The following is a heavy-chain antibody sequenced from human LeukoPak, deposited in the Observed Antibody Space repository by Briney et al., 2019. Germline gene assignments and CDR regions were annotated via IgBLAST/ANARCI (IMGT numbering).Heavy chain of an antibody. V-gene: IGHV3-48*01. CDR1: GFTFSTYT. J-gene: IGHJ3*02. CDR2: ISSDSSTI. Sequence: PGGSLRLSCAASGFTFSTYTMNWVRQAPGKGLEWVSYISSDSSTIYYADSVKGRFTISRDNAKNSPYPQMNSLRAEDTAVYYCARNFDIWGQGTMVTVSS. CDR3: ARNFDI.